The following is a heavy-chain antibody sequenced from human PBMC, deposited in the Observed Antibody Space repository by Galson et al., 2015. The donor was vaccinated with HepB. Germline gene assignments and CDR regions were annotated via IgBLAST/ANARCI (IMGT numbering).Heavy chain of an antibody. CDR3: ATVHPEYTSGWYRQSLFYFDS. J-gene: IGHJ4*02. V-gene: IGHV3-23*01. CDR2: ITPSGDNT. CDR1: GFTFRNYA. Sequence: SLRLSCAASGFTFRNYAMSWVRQAPGKGLEWVSAITPSGDNTYSADSVKGRFTISRDNSKNTLFLQKTGLTAEDTARYYCATVHPEYTSGWYRQSLFYFDSWGQGTLVAVSS. D-gene: IGHD6-19*01.